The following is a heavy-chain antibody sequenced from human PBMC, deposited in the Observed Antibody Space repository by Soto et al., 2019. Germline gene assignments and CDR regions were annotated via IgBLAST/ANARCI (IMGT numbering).Heavy chain of an antibody. CDR1: GFTFSDYY. Sequence: QVQLVESGGGLVKPGGSLRLSCAASGFTFSDYYMSWIRQAPGKGLQWVSYISSRGTLSKYADSLKGRFAISRDNAQKSLFLQLDSLRDEDTAVYFCARLGGDYNRKWYWFDSWGQGTQVTVSS. J-gene: IGHJ5*01. D-gene: IGHD4-17*01. CDR2: ISSRGTLS. V-gene: IGHV3-11*01. CDR3: ARLGGDYNRKWYWFDS.